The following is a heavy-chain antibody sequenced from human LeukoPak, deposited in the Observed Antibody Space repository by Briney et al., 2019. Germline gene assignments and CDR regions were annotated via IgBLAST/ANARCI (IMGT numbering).Heavy chain of an antibody. CDR2: IRSKAYGGTT. Sequence: AGGSLRLSCAASGFSFGDYAMSWVRQAPGKGLEWVGFIRSKAYGGTTDYAASVKGRFTISRDDSKSIAYLQMNSLKTEDTAVYYCTRTPPVATYYYFYYMDVWGRGTTVTISS. J-gene: IGHJ6*03. CDR1: GFSFGDYA. V-gene: IGHV3-49*04. CDR3: TRTPPVATYYYFYYMDV. D-gene: IGHD5-12*01.